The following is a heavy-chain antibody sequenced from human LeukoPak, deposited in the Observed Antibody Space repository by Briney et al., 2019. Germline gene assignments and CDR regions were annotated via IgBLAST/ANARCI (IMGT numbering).Heavy chain of an antibody. CDR1: GTSFNRYY. V-gene: IGHV4-34*01. CDR2: IDHIGRA. J-gene: IGHJ5*01. D-gene: IGHD2-15*01. Sequence: SETLSLTCAVYGTSFNRYYWSWILQTPGRGLEWIGEIDHIGRASYNPSLKSRATISVDTSKNQFSLTLRSVTAADMGVYFCAMPGFCTATICSNYFESWGQGTLVTVSS. CDR3: AMPGFCTATICSNYFES.